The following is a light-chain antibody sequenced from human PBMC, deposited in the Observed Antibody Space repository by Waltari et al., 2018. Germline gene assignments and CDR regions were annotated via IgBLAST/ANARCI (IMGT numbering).Light chain of an antibody. CDR2: TDN. Sequence: QSVLTQPPSASGTPGQTVTISCSGSSSNIGVNTVNWYQQLPGTAPKLRIYTDNLRPSGVPDGFSGSKSGTSASLAISGLQSEDEADDHCQTWDDSLNGVVFGGGTKLTVL. V-gene: IGLV1-44*01. CDR3: QTWDDSLNGVV. J-gene: IGLJ2*01. CDR1: SSNIGVNT.